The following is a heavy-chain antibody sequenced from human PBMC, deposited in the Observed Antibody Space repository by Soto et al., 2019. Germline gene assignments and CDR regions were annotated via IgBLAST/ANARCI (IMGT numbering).Heavy chain of an antibody. CDR3: ARDLNKLSLSGGPMGFDY. V-gene: IGHV3-33*01. CDR2: IWYDGSNK. CDR1: GFTFSSYG. J-gene: IGHJ4*02. D-gene: IGHD2-15*01. Sequence: QVQLVESGGGVVQPGRSLRLSCAASGFTFSSYGMHWVRQAPGKGLEWVAVIWYDGSNKYYADSVKGRFTISRDNSKNTLYLQMNSLRAEDTAVYYCARDLNKLSLSGGPMGFDYWGQGTLVTVSS.